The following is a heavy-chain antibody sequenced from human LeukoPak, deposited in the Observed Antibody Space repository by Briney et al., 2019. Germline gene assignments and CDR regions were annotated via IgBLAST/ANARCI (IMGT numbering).Heavy chain of an antibody. V-gene: IGHV4-39*07. Sequence: SETLSLTCTVSGGSISSSSYYWGWIRQPQGKGLEWIGSIYYSGSTYYNPSLKSRVTISVDTSKNQFSLKLSSVTAADTAVYYCARDRKPPYYDILTGYGDAFDIWGQGTMVTVSS. CDR1: GGSISSSSYY. CDR3: ARDRKPPYYDILTGYGDAFDI. J-gene: IGHJ3*02. CDR2: IYYSGST. D-gene: IGHD3-9*01.